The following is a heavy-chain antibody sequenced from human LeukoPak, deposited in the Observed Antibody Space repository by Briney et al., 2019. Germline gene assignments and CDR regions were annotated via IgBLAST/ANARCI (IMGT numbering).Heavy chain of an antibody. CDR1: GFTFSSYA. CDR2: ISYDGSNK. Sequence: GGSLRLSCAASGFTFSSYAMHWVRQAPGKGLEWVAVISYDGSNKYYADSVKGRFTISSDNSKNTLYLQMNSLRAEDTAVYYCARAPTVLVGYCSSSSCQADYWGQGTLVTVSS. D-gene: IGHD2-2*01. V-gene: IGHV3-30-3*01. CDR3: ARAPTVLVGYCSSSSCQADY. J-gene: IGHJ4*02.